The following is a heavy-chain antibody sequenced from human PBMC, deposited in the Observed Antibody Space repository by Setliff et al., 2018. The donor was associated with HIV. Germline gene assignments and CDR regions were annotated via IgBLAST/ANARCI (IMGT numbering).Heavy chain of an antibody. CDR1: GESFSGYF. CDR2: INHSGST. J-gene: IGHJ4*02. CDR3: ATGITMAPDY. D-gene: IGHD1-20*01. V-gene: IGHV4-34*01. Sequence: SETLSLTCAVYGESFSGYFWSWIRQPPGKGLEWIGEINHSGSTNYNPSLKSRVSISVATSKNQFSLKLTSVTAADTAVYYCATGITMAPDYWGQGTQVTVSS.